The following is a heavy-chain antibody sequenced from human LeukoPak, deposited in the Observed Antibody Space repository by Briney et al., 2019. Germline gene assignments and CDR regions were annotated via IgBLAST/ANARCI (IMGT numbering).Heavy chain of an antibody. Sequence: PGGSLRLSCAASGFTFSSYSMNSVRQAPGKGLEWVSSISSSSSYIYYADSVKGRFTISRDNAKNSLYLQMNSLRAEDTAVYYCARDKPYYYGSGSYPFDYWGQGTLVTVSS. CDR2: ISSSSSYI. D-gene: IGHD3-10*01. V-gene: IGHV3-21*01. CDR3: ARDKPYYYGSGSYPFDY. CDR1: GFTFSSYS. J-gene: IGHJ4*02.